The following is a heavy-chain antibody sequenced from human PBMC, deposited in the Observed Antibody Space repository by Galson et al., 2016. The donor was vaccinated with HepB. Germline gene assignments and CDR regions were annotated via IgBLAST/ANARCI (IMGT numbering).Heavy chain of an antibody. CDR1: GFTFSTYW. D-gene: IGHD3-10*01. V-gene: IGHV3-7*05. Sequence: SLRLSCAASGFTFSTYWMTWVRQAPGKGLEWVANINQGGSEENYVDSMKGRFTISRDNAKNSLFLQINSLRAEDAAVYYCARDLSFGGGSTWCDVMDVWGRGTTVTVSS. CDR3: ARDLSFGGGSTWCDVMDV. CDR2: INQGGSEE. J-gene: IGHJ6*02.